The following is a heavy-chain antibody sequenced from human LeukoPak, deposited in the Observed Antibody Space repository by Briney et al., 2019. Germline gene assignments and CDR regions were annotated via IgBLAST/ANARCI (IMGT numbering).Heavy chain of an antibody. CDR2: INQDGSGK. V-gene: IGHV3-7*01. CDR3: AEGTTG. J-gene: IGHJ1*01. Sequence: GGSLRLYCATSGFTFSRHWMSWVRQAPGKGLEWVANINQDGSGKYYVDSVKGRFTISRDNAKNSLYLQMNSLRSEDTAIYYCAEGTTGWGQGTLVTVSS. CDR1: GFTFSRHW. D-gene: IGHD1-1*01.